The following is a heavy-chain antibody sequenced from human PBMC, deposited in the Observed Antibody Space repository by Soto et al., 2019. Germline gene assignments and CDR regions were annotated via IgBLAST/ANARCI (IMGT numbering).Heavy chain of an antibody. D-gene: IGHD6-19*01. CDR3: ARRYGWLYFDY. V-gene: IGHV4-39*01. CDR1: GDSISSSNYF. J-gene: IGHJ4*02. Sequence: PSETMSLTSTVAGDSISSSNYFWGWIRQPPGKGLEWIGTIFYSGSTYYNPSLKSRVTISVDTSKNQFSLRLISVTAADTALYYCARRYGWLYFDYWGQGSLVTVSS. CDR2: IFYSGST.